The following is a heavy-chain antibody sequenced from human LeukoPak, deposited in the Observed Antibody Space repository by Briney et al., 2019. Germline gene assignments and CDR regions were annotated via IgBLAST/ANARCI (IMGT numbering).Heavy chain of an antibody. CDR1: GFTVSSNY. CDR2: IYSGGST. CDR3: ARERYYYGSGSSYYYGMDV. V-gene: IGHV3-53*01. Sequence: GGSLRLSCAASGFTVSSNYMSWVRQAPGKGLEWVSVIYSGGSTYYADSVKGRFTISRDNSKNTLYLQMNSLRAEDTAVYYCARERYYYGSGSSYYYGMDVWGQGTTVTVSS. D-gene: IGHD3-10*01. J-gene: IGHJ6*02.